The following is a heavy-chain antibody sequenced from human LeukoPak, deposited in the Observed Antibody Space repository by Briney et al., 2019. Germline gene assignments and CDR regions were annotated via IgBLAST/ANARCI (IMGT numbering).Heavy chain of an antibody. V-gene: IGHV3-30-3*01. Sequence: PGRSLRLSCAASGFTFSSYAMHWVRQAPGKGLEWVAVISYDGSNKYYADSVKGRFTISRDNSKNTLYLQMNSLRAEDMAVYYCARGGYYGSGSSLGYWGQGTLVTVSS. J-gene: IGHJ4*02. CDR2: ISYDGSNK. CDR1: GFTFSSYA. D-gene: IGHD3-10*01. CDR3: ARGGYYGSGSSLGY.